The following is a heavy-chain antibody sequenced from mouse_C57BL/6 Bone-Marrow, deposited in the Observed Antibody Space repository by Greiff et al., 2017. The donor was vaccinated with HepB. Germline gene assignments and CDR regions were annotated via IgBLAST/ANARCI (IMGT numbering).Heavy chain of an antibody. CDR2: FYPGSGSI. Sequence: VKLQESGAELVKPGASVKLSCKASGYTFTEYTIHWVKQRSGQGLEWIGWFYPGSGSIKYNEKFKDKATLTADKSSSTVYIELSRLTSEDSAVYFCARHEDRTTVVAYYAMDYWGQGTSVTVSS. CDR1: GYTFTEYT. CDR3: ARHEDRTTVVAYYAMDY. J-gene: IGHJ4*01. D-gene: IGHD1-1*01. V-gene: IGHV1-62-2*01.